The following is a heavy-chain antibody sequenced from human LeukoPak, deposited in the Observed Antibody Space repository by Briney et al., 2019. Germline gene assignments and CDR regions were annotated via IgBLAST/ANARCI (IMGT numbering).Heavy chain of an antibody. D-gene: IGHD2-15*01. V-gene: IGHV5-51*01. J-gene: IGHJ4*02. CDR2: IYPGDSDT. CDR3: ARYDLGYCSGGSCYSSY. CDR1: GYSLTSYW. Sequence: GESLKISCKGSGYSLTSYWIGWVRQMPGKGLEWMGIIYPGDSDTRYSPSFQGQVTISADKSISTAYLQWSSLKASDTAMYYCARYDLGYCSGGSCYSSYWGQGTLVTVSS.